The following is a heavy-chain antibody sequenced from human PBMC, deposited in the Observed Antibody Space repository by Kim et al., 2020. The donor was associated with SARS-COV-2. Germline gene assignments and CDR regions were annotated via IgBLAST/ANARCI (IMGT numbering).Heavy chain of an antibody. CDR1: GYSFTNFW. Sequence: GESLKISCEGSGYSFTNFWIGWVRQKPGKGLEWMGIMHPGDFHVRLSPSFQGQVTISADKSINTAYLQWSSLKASDTAIYYCARHRGLGIWTGGEFDNWGQGTLVTVSS. J-gene: IGHJ4*02. D-gene: IGHD3-9*01. CDR2: MHPGDFHV. V-gene: IGHV5-51*01. CDR3: ARHRGLGIWTGGEFDN.